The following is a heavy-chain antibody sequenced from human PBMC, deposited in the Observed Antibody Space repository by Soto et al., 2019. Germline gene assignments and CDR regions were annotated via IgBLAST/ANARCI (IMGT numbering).Heavy chain of an antibody. CDR1: GGTFSSYA. V-gene: IGHV1-69*01. J-gene: IGHJ6*02. CDR3: ARGQGVTPRVGYYYYGMDV. Sequence: QVQLVQSGAEVKKPGSSVKVSCKASGGTFSSYAISWVRQAPGQGLEWMGGLIPIFGTANYAQKFQGRVTITADESTSTAYMELSSLRSEDTAVYYCARGQGVTPRVGYYYYGMDVWGQGTTVTVSS. CDR2: LIPIFGTA. D-gene: IGHD2-15*01.